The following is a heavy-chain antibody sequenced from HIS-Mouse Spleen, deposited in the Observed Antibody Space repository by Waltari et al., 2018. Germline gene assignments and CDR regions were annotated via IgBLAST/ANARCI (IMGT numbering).Heavy chain of an antibody. D-gene: IGHD6-13*01. CDR3: ARALEYSSSWYYYYYGMDV. CDR1: GYSISSGYY. CDR2: IYHSGST. V-gene: IGHV4-38-2*02. Sequence: QVQLQESGPGLVKPSETLSLTCTVSGYSISSGYYYWIRQPPGKGLEWIGSIYHSGSTYYNPSLKSRVTISVDTSKNQFSLKLSSVTAADTAVYYCARALEYSSSWYYYYYGMDVWGQGTTVTVSS. J-gene: IGHJ6*02.